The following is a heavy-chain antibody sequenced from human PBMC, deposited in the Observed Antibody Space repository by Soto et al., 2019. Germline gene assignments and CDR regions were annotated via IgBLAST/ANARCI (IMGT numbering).Heavy chain of an antibody. CDR1: GFNFKKFA. V-gene: IGHV3-23*01. J-gene: IGHJ4*02. CDR3: AKADGQQWLIPHLDN. D-gene: IGHD6-19*01. Sequence: EVQLLESGGGVVQPGGSLRLSCVASGFNFKKFAMAWVRQAAGEGLEWVSGISGCGGSASYADSVKGRFSIARDDSKNTESLQLNSLRVEDTAQYYCAKADGQQWLIPHLDNWGQGTLVTVS. CDR2: ISGCGGSA.